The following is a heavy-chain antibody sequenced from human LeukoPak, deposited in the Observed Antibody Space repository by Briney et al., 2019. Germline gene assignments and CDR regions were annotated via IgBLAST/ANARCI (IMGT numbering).Heavy chain of an antibody. J-gene: IGHJ3*02. CDR3: ARDYGDYAENAFDI. CDR1: GGSISSYY. V-gene: IGHV4-59*08. D-gene: IGHD4-17*01. Sequence: SETLSLTCTVSGGSISSYYRSWIRQPPGKGLEWIGYIYYSGSTNYNPSLKSRVTISVDTSKNQFSLKLSSVTAADTAVYYCARDYGDYAENAFDIWGQGTKVTVSS. CDR2: IYYSGST.